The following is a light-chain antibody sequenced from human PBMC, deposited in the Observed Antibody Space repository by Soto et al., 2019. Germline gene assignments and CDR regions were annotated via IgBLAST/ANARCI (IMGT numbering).Light chain of an antibody. V-gene: IGKV1-5*03. CDR1: RNINNW. J-gene: IGKJ1*01. CDR2: RAS. Sequence: DIQMTQSPSTLSASVGDRVTITCRASRNINNWLAWYQQKPGKAPNLLIYRASSLESGVPSRFSGSGSGTEFTLTISSLQPDDFATYYCQHYDSYYGTFGQGTKVEFK. CDR3: QHYDSYYGT.